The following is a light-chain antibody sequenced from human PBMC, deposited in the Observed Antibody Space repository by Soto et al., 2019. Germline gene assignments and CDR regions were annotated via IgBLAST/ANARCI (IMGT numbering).Light chain of an antibody. J-gene: IGKJ1*01. V-gene: IGKV1-39*01. Sequence: EIQMTQSPSSLSASVGDRVTITCRASQSISSYLKWYQQKPGRAPKVLIYAASTLQSGVPSRSSGSRYGTEFTLTISNLQPEDFAAYYCQQNYTTPQTFGQGTKLEIK. CDR3: QQNYTTPQT. CDR1: QSISSY. CDR2: AAS.